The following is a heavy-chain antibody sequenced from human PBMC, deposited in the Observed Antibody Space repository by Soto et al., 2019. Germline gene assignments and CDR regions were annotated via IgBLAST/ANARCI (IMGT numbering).Heavy chain of an antibody. D-gene: IGHD5-18*01. J-gene: IGHJ4*02. CDR3: VSDRGYGHASVPYS. Sequence: QAQLVESGGGVVQPGRSLRPSCPAPGFTFSSYGMHWVGQAPGTGRGWVAVISYDGGLQHYADSVKGRFTISRDNSKNMVLLQMNSLRAEDTAVYYCVSDRGYGHASVPYSWGQGTLVSVSS. CDR1: GFTFSSYG. CDR2: ISYDGGLQ. V-gene: IGHV3-30*03.